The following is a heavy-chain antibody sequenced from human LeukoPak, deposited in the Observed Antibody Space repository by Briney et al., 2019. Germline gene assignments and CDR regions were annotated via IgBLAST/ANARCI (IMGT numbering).Heavy chain of an antibody. CDR1: GFTFSSYA. D-gene: IGHD1-26*01. CDR2: ISGSGGST. CDR3: ARDREEYSGSYGY. V-gene: IGHV3-23*01. Sequence: GGSLRLSCAASGFTFSSYAMSWVRQAPGKGLEWVSAISGSGGSTYYADSVKGRFTISRDNSKDTLYLQMNSLRAEDTAVYYCARDREEYSGSYGYWGQGTLVTVSS. J-gene: IGHJ4*02.